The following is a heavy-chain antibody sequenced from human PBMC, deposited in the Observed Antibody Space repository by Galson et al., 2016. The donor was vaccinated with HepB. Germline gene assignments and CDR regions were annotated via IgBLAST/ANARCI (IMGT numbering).Heavy chain of an antibody. V-gene: IGHV4-59*01. CDR3: ARDDSGGLYGFHYGMDV. CDR1: GASISGYY. J-gene: IGHJ6*02. D-gene: IGHD6-19*01. Sequence: ETLSLTCTVSGASISGYYLSWIRQPPGKGLEWIGYIYYSGRPNYNPSLKSRVTISVDTSKHQFSLKLSSVTAADTAVYYCARDDSGGLYGFHYGMDVWGQGTTVTVSS. CDR2: IYYSGRP.